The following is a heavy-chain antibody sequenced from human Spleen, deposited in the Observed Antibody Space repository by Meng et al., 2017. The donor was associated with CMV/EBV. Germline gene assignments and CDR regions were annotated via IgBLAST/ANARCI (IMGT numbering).Heavy chain of an antibody. V-gene: IGHV3-48*03. D-gene: IGHD2-2*01. Sequence: GESLKISCAASGFTFSDYAMNWVRQAPGKGLEWLSYISGTGRTIYYYADSVKGRFTISRDNAKNSLYLQMNSLRAEDTAVYYCAGGSIVVVPAAISYYGMDVWGQGTTVTVSS. CDR3: AGGSIVVVPAAISYYGMDV. CDR1: GFTFSDYA. CDR2: ISGTGRTI. J-gene: IGHJ6*02.